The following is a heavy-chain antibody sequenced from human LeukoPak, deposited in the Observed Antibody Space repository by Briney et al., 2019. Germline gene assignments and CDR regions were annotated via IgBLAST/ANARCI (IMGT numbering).Heavy chain of an antibody. Sequence: PGRSLRLSCAASGFTFSSYGMHWVRQAPGKGLEWVAVIWYDGSNKYYADSVKGRFTISRDNSKNTLYLQMNSLRAEDTAVYYCARARPDTVTLPDLDYWGQGTLVTVSS. CDR1: GFTFSSYG. CDR3: ARARPDTVTLPDLDY. J-gene: IGHJ4*02. V-gene: IGHV3-33*01. CDR2: IWYDGSNK. D-gene: IGHD4-17*01.